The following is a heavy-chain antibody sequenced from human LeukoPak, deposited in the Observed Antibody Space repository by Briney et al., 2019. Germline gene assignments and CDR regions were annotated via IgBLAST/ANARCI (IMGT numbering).Heavy chain of an antibody. J-gene: IGHJ2*01. V-gene: IGHV4-59*08. D-gene: IGHD2-15*01. CDR3: ARRVRAYCSGGSCYDDWYFDL. CDR2: IYYSGST. Sequence: SETLSLTCSVSGGSISSYYWSWIRQPPGKGLECIGYIYYSGSTNYNPSLKSRVAISVDASKNHFSLNLSSVTAADTAVYYCARRVRAYCSGGSCYDDWYFDLWGRGTLVTVSS. CDR1: GGSISSYY.